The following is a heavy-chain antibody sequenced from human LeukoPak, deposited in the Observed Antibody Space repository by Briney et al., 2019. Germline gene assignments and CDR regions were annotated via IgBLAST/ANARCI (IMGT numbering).Heavy chain of an antibody. V-gene: IGHV1-18*01. CDR2: ISAYNGNT. CDR1: GYTFTRYG. Sequence: ASVKVSCKASGYTFTRYGISWVRQAPGQGLEWMGWISAYNGNTNYAQKLQGRVTMTTDTSTSTAYMELRSLRSDDTAVYYCARETTGIAAAGKRSHFDYWGQGTLATVSS. D-gene: IGHD6-25*01. J-gene: IGHJ4*02. CDR3: ARETTGIAAAGKRSHFDY.